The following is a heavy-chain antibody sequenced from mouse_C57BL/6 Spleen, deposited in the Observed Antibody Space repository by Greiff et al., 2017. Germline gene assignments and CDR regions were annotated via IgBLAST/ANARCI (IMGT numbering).Heavy chain of an antibody. D-gene: IGHD1-1*01. J-gene: IGHJ4*01. CDR1: GYTFTDYY. CDR2: IYPGSGNT. Sequence: QVQLQQSGPELVKPGASVKISCKASGYTFTDYYINWVKQRPGQGLAWIGWIYPGSGNTTYNETFQGKATLTVDTSYSTAYIQLSSLTSEDSAVYCWARNYYGSSAYAMYYWGQGTSVTVSS. V-gene: IGHV1-84*01. CDR3: ARNYYGSSAYAMYY.